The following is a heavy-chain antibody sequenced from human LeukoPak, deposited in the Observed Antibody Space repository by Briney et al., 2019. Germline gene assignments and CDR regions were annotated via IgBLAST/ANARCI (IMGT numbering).Heavy chain of an antibody. V-gene: IGHV3-48*01. D-gene: IGHD1-7*01. Sequence: GGSLRLSCAASGFTFSSYSMNWVRQAPGKGLEGVSYISSSSSTIYYADSVKGRFTISRDNAKNSLYLLMNSLRAEDTAVYYCARANWNYVNWFDPWGQGTLVTVSS. J-gene: IGHJ5*02. CDR2: ISSSSSTI. CDR3: ARANWNYVNWFDP. CDR1: GFTFSSYS.